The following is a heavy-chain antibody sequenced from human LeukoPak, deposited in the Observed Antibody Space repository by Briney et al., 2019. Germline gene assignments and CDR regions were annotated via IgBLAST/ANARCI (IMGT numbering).Heavy chain of an antibody. CDR2: IYTSGST. CDR1: GGSISSYY. J-gene: IGHJ4*02. Sequence: ETLSLTCTVSGGSISSYYWSWIRQPAGKGLEWIGRIYTSGSTNYNPSLKSRVTMSVDTSKNQFSLKLSSVTAADPAVYYCARESSSFGGVIPFDYWGQGTLVTVSS. CDR3: ARESSSFGGVIPFDY. D-gene: IGHD3-16*02. V-gene: IGHV4-4*07.